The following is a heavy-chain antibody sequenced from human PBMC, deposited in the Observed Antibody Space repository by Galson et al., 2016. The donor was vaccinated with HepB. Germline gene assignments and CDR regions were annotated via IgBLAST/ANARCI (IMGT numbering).Heavy chain of an antibody. CDR3: ARSRLAAAFDP. J-gene: IGHJ5*02. Sequence: SLRLSCAASGFSFSSYWMSWVRQAPGRGLEWVADIRHDGSATYYVDSVKGRFTISRDNAKNSLFLQMSSLTAVDTAVYYCARSRLAAAFDPWGQGTLATVSS. CDR1: GFSFSSYW. D-gene: IGHD6-13*01. V-gene: IGHV3-7*03. CDR2: IRHDGSAT.